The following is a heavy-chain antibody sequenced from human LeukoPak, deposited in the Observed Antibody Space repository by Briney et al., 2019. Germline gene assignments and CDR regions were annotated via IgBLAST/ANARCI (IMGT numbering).Heavy chain of an antibody. CDR1: GFTFSNYA. D-gene: IGHD3-22*01. V-gene: IGHV3-23*01. CDR3: AKVGIRISLIVVVFTTADDWYFDL. Sequence: GGSLRPSCAAPGFTFSNYAMSWVRQAPGKGLEWVSGISVRGGSPYYADSVKGRLTISRDNSKNTLYLQMDSLRAEDTAVYYCAKVGIRISLIVVVFTTADDWYFDLWGRGTLVTVSS. CDR2: ISVRGGSP. J-gene: IGHJ2*01.